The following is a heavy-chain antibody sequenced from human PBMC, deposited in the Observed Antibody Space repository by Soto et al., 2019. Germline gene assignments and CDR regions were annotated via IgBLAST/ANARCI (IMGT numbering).Heavy chain of an antibody. CDR3: AKGRAGGWNGGAY. V-gene: IGHV3-23*01. CDR1: GFTVRNNG. CDR2: ITGSGDNT. D-gene: IGHD1-1*01. J-gene: IGHJ4*02. Sequence: EVQLLESGGGLVQPGGSLRLTCTASGFTVRNNGMVWVRQAPGKGLEWVSAITGSGDNTYYADSVKGRFTISRDNSKNTRYVQMNGVRAGDPAVYSCAKGRAGGWNGGAYWGQGPLVTVSS.